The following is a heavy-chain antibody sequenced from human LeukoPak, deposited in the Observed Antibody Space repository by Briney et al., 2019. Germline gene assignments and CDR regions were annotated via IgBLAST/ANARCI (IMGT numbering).Heavy chain of an antibody. D-gene: IGHD1-1*01. CDR1: GYTFTGYY. CDR3: ASSRYEASLETAY. V-gene: IGHV1-2*06. CDR2: INPNSGGT. J-gene: IGHJ4*02. Sequence: GASVKVSCKASGYTFTGYYMHWVRQAPGQGLEWMGRINPNSGGTNYAQKFQGRVTMTRDTSISTAYMELSRLRSDDTAVYYCASSRYEASLETAYWGQGTLVTVSS.